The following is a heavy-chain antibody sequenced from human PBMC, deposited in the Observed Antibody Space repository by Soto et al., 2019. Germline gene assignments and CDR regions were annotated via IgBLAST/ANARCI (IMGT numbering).Heavy chain of an antibody. V-gene: IGHV3-30*18. D-gene: IGHD6-6*01. J-gene: IGHJ6*02. CDR2: ISYDGSNK. CDR1: GFTFSSYG. CDR3: AKDRIAARHYYGMDV. Sequence: QVQLVESGGGVVQPGRSLRLSCAASGFTFSSYGMHWVRQAPGKGLEWVAVISYDGSNKYYADSVKGRFTISRDNSKNSLYMQVNRLRAEETAVYYCAKDRIAARHYYGMDVWGQGTTVTVSS.